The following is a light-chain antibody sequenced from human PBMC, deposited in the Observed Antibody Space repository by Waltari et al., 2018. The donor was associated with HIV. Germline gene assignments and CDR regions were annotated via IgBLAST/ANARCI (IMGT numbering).Light chain of an antibody. CDR3: GADHGSGSNFAVV. CDR1: SGYNKYD. Sequence: QPVLTQSPSASASLGASVTLTCTLNSGYNKYDVDWYQQRTGKGHRVLMRVGTGGIVGSKGDGIPDRFSVLGSGLNRYLTIKNIQEDDESDYHCGADHGSGSNFAVVFGGGTKLAVL. V-gene: IGLV9-49*03. CDR2: VGTGGIVG. J-gene: IGLJ2*01.